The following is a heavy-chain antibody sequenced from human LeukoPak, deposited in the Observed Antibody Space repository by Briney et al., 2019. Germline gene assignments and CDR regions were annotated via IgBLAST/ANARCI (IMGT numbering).Heavy chain of an antibody. CDR3: ARDNGYYYGSGSLPGYYYYYYYMDV. Sequence: GGSLRLSCAASRFTFSSYAMSWVRQAPGKGLEWVSAISGSGGSTYYADSVKGRFTISRDNSKNTLYLQMNSLRAEDTAVYYCARDNGYYYGSGSLPGYYYYYYYMDVWGKGTTVTVSS. J-gene: IGHJ6*03. CDR2: ISGSGGST. D-gene: IGHD3-10*01. CDR1: RFTFSSYA. V-gene: IGHV3-23*01.